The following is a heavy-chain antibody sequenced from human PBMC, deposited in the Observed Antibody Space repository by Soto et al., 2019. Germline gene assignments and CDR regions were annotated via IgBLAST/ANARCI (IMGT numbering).Heavy chain of an antibody. Sequence: SLRLSCAASGFTVSSNYMSWVRQAPGKGLEWVSVIYSGGTTYYSDSVKGRFTISRDNSKNTLYLQMNSLRAEDTAVYYCARHEYSGYYPRYWGQGTLVTVSS. CDR1: GFTVSSNY. J-gene: IGHJ4*02. D-gene: IGHD5-12*01. CDR3: ARHEYSGYYPRY. CDR2: IYSGGTT. V-gene: IGHV3-66*04.